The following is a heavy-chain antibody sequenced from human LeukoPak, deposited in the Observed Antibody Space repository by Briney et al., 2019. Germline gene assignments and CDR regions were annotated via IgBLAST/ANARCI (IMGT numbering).Heavy chain of an antibody. CDR1: GFTFGDYA. D-gene: IGHD3-10*01. CDR3: TRVVRGAPPYAFDI. Sequence: GGSLRLSCTASGFTFGDYAMSWFRQAPGKGLEWVGFIRSKAYGGTTEYAASVKGRFTISRDDSKSIAYLQMNSLKTEDTAVYYCTRVVRGAPPYAFDIWGQGTMVTVSS. J-gene: IGHJ3*02. CDR2: IRSKAYGGTT. V-gene: IGHV3-49*03.